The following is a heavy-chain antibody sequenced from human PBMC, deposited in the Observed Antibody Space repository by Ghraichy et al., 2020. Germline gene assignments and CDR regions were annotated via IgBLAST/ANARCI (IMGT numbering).Heavy chain of an antibody. J-gene: IGHJ4*02. CDR1: GFTVSSNY. Sequence: GGSLRLSCAASGFTVSSNYMSWVRQAPGKGLEWVSVIYSGGSTYYADSVKGRFTISRDNSKNTLYLQMNSLRAEDTAVYYCARERGEYCGGDCYLDYLGQGPLVTVSS. CDR2: IYSGGST. V-gene: IGHV3-53*01. D-gene: IGHD2-21*02. CDR3: ARERGEYCGGDCYLDY.